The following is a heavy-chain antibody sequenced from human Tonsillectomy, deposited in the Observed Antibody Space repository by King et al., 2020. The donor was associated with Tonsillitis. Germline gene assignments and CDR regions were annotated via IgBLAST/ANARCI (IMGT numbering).Heavy chain of an antibody. CDR3: ARELVGTSLFDY. Sequence: QLVQSGGGLVQPGGSLRLSCAASGFTFSSYDMHWVRQAAGKGLEWVSGIGSAGDTYYPDSVKGRFTISRENAKNSLYLHMNSLRAGDTAVYYCARELVGTSLFDYWGQGTLVTVSS. D-gene: IGHD1-26*01. CDR1: GFTFSSYD. CDR2: IGSAGDT. V-gene: IGHV3-13*01. J-gene: IGHJ4*02.